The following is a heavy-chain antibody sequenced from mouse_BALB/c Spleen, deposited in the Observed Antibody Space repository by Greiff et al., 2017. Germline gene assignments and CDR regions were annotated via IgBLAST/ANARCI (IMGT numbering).Heavy chain of an antibody. CDR3: ARDVYYDYDYAMDY. CDR1: GFSLTSYG. CDR2: IWAGGST. V-gene: IGHV2-9*02. D-gene: IGHD2-4*01. Sequence: VQVVESGPGLVAPSQSLSITCTVSGFSLTSYGVHWVRQPPGKGLEWLGVIWAGGSTNYNSALMSRLSISKDNSKSQVFLKMNSLQTDDTAMYYCARDVYYDYDYAMDYWGQGTSVTVSS. J-gene: IGHJ4*01.